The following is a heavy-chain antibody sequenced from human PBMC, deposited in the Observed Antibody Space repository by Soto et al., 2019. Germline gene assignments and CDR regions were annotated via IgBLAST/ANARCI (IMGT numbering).Heavy chain of an antibody. CDR3: THMMACSSTSCYSSVSWYQTNYYYYDMDV. Sequence: GGSLRLSCAASGFTFSNAWMSWVRQAPGKGLEWVGRIKSKTDGGTTDYGAPVKGRFTISRDDSKNTLYLQMNSLKTEDTAVYYCTHMMACSSTSCYSSVSWYQTNYYYYDMDVWGKGTTVTVSS. D-gene: IGHD2-2*01. CDR2: IKSKTDGGTT. CDR1: GFTFSNAW. J-gene: IGHJ6*03. V-gene: IGHV3-15*01.